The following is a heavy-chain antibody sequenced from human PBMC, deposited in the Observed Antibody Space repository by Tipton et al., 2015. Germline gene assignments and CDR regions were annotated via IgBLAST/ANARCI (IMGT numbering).Heavy chain of an antibody. CDR1: GGTFSGYA. Sequence: QLVQSGPEVKKPGSSVKVSCKASGGTFSGYAISWVRQAPGQGLEWMAWISGFNGETAYAQKYEGRVVVATDFSTDTVYMDLRSLRSDDTAIYYCARDRTVTGPNSFDLWGQGTMVTVSS. V-gene: IGHV1-18*01. D-gene: IGHD6-19*01. CDR3: ARDRTVTGPNSFDL. J-gene: IGHJ3*01. CDR2: ISGFNGET.